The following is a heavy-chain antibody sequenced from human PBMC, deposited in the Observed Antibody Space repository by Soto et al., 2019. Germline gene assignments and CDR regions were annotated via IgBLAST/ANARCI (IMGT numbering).Heavy chain of an antibody. CDR1: GGFISNYY. J-gene: IGHJ4*02. V-gene: IGHV4-59*01. D-gene: IGHD3-3*01. CDR3: AASISIFGVVPF. Sequence: SETLSLTCTVSGGFISNYYWSWVRQSPGKGLEWIGYIYYSGTTNYNPSLKSRVTILLDMSKNQFSLRLRSVTAADTAVYYCAASISIFGVVPFWGQGTLVTVSS. CDR2: IYYSGTT.